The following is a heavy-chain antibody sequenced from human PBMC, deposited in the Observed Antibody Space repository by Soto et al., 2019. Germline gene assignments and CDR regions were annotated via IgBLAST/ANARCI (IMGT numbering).Heavy chain of an antibody. Sequence: PEGSLRLSCAASGFTFISYAMSWGRQAPGKGLEWVSAISGSGGSTYYADSVKGRFTISRDNSKNTLYLQMNSLRAEDTAVYYCANVGGVLRFLEWLSKYGMDVWRQGTTVTVSS. CDR3: ANVGGVLRFLEWLSKYGMDV. V-gene: IGHV3-23*01. D-gene: IGHD3-3*01. CDR2: ISGSGGST. CDR1: GFTFISYA. J-gene: IGHJ6*02.